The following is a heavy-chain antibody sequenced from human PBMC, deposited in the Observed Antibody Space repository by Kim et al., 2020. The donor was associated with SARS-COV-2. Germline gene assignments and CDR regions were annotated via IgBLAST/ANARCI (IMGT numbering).Heavy chain of an antibody. CDR1: GFTFSADW. J-gene: IGHJ3*01. Sequence: GGSLRLSCAASGFTFSADWMFWVRQVPGKGPVWVAQINGDGSTAEYADSVKGRFTISRDNAKSTLFLQMNSLRVDDTAVYYCVRGGLLYAFIVWGQGTMVSVSS. CDR3: VRGGLLYAFIV. CDR2: INGDGSTA. V-gene: IGHV3-74*03.